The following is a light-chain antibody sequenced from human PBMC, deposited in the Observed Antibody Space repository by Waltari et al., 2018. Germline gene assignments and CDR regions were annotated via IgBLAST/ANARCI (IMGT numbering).Light chain of an antibody. J-gene: IGLJ1*01. CDR1: PSHIGGNH. CDR2: SNH. Sequence: QSVLTQPPSASGTPGQRVTIPCSGSPSHIGGNHVTWYQPLPGTAPKLLIHSNHQRPSGVPDRFSGSKSGTSASLAISGLQSEDEADYYCAAWDDSLNGFYVFGTGTKVTVL. V-gene: IGLV1-44*01. CDR3: AAWDDSLNGFYV.